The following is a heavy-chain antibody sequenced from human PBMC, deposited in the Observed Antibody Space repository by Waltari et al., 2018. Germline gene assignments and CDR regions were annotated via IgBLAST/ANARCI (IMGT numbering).Heavy chain of an antibody. CDR3: ARGSMVQGVIEGISPFDP. Sequence: QVQLQESGPGLVKPSDTLSLPCTVSGYSISSGYDCDWIRQPPGKGLEWIGSIYHSGSTYYNPSLKSRVTISVDPSKNQFSLKLSSVTAADTAVYYCARGSMVQGVIEGISPFDPWGQGTLVTVSS. J-gene: IGHJ5*02. CDR2: IYHSGST. V-gene: IGHV4-38-2*02. CDR1: GYSISSGYD. D-gene: IGHD3-10*01.